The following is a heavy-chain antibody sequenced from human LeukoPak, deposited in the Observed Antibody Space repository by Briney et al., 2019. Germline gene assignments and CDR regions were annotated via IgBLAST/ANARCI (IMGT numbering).Heavy chain of an antibody. D-gene: IGHD1-26*01. CDR1: GGSISSYY. CDR3: ASPVMGATSPSNLDS. Sequence: SETLSLTCTVSGGSISSYYWSWIRQPPGKRPEWLGYMYYSGTTNYNPSLKSRLTISTDVSKNQFSLRLNSVTTADTAVYYCASPVMGATSPSNLDSWGQGILVTVSS. J-gene: IGHJ4*02. V-gene: IGHV4-59*01. CDR2: MYYSGTT.